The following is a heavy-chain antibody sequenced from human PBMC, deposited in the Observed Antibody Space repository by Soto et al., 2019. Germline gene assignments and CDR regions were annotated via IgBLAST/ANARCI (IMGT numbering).Heavy chain of an antibody. V-gene: IGHV4-39*01. CDR3: AGGDYYHSSGYYFYYYTMDV. J-gene: IGHJ6*02. Sequence: SETLSLTCTVSGGSISSSSYYWGWIRQPPGKGLEWIGNVYYGGSTYYHPSLKSRVTISVETSKSQFSLKLSSVTAADTAVYYCAGGDYYHSSGYYFYYYTMDVWGQGTTVTVSS. CDR1: GGSISSSSYY. CDR2: VYYGGST. D-gene: IGHD3-22*01.